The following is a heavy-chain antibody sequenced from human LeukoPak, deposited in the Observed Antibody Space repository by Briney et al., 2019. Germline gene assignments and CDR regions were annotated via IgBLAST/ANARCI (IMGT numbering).Heavy chain of an antibody. CDR3: ARHWSGYDAFDY. D-gene: IGHD3-3*01. V-gene: IGHV3-30-3*01. J-gene: IGHJ4*02. Sequence: GGSLRLSCAASGFTFSSYAMHWVRQAPGKGLEWVAVISYDGSNKYYADSVKGQFTISRDNSKNTLYLQMNSLRAEDTAVYYCARHWSGYDAFDYWGQGTLVTVSS. CDR2: ISYDGSNK. CDR1: GFTFSSYA.